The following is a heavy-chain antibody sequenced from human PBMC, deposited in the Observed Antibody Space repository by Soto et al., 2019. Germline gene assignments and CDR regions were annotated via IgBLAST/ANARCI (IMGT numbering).Heavy chain of an antibody. D-gene: IGHD4-17*01. V-gene: IGHV1-18*01. CDR1: GYIFNSFG. J-gene: IGHJ4*02. CDR2: ISAYTGNT. CDR3: ARRWTTGEIDY. Sequence: RASVKVSCKASGYIFNSFGISWVRQAPGQGLEWMGWISAYTGNTKYAQKFQGRVTMTTDTSTSTAYMELRSLRSDDTAVYYCARRWTTGEIDYWGQGTLVTVSS.